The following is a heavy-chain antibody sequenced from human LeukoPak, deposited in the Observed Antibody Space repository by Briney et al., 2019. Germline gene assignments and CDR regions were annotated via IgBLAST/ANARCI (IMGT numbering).Heavy chain of an antibody. CDR3: ARDRVLIAVAGTNWFDP. CDR2: IYYSGST. V-gene: IGHV4-39*07. Sequence: SETLSLTCTVSGGSISSSSYYWGWIRQPPGKGLEWIGSIYYSGSTYYNPSLKSRVTISVDTSKNQFSLKLSSVTAADTVVYYCARDRVLIAVAGTNWFDPWGQGTLVTVSS. CDR1: GGSISSSSYY. D-gene: IGHD6-19*01. J-gene: IGHJ5*02.